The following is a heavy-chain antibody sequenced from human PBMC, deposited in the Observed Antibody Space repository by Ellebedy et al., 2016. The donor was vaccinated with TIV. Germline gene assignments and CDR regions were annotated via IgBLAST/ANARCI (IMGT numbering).Heavy chain of an antibody. Sequence: SETLSLXCTVSGASISSGGYFWSWIRQHPGKGLEWIGYIYYSGSTYYSPSLKSRVTISVDTSKNHFSLKLSSVTAADTAVYYCAKDYEQLTTDYWGQGTLVTVSS. V-gene: IGHV4-31*03. D-gene: IGHD6-6*01. CDR1: GASISSGGYF. CDR2: IYYSGST. CDR3: AKDYEQLTTDY. J-gene: IGHJ4*02.